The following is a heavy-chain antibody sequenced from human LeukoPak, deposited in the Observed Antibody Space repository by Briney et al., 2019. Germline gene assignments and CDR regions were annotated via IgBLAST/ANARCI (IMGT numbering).Heavy chain of an antibody. CDR1: GFTFSNYW. Sequence: GGSLRLSCAASGFTFSNYWMHWVRQAPGKGLEWVANMKQDGSNKYYADSVKGRFTISRDNSKNTLYLQMNSLRAEDTAVYYCARDRRGGFDYWGQGTLVTVSS. CDR2: MKQDGSNK. V-gene: IGHV3-7*01. D-gene: IGHD3-10*01. CDR3: ARDRRGGFDY. J-gene: IGHJ4*02.